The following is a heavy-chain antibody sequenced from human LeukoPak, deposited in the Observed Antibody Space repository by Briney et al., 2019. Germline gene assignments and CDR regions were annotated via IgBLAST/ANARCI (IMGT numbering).Heavy chain of an antibody. CDR1: GFYFSNYW. V-gene: IGHV3-7*03. CDR2: INRDGSEK. CDR3: ARRRGYSYGRNNYYFDY. Sequence: QTGGSLRLSCAVSGFYFSNYWMSWVRQTPGKGLEWVANINRDGSEKYYVDSVEGQFTISRDNATNSLFLQMNSVRVEDTAVYYCARRRGYSYGRNNYYFDYGGREPWSPSPQ. J-gene: IGHJ4*02. D-gene: IGHD5-18*01.